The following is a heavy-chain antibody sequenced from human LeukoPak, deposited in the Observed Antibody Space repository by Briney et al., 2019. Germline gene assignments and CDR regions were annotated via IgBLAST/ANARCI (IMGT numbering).Heavy chain of an antibody. CDR2: IYYSGST. J-gene: IGHJ3*02. CDR1: GGSISCVGYY. D-gene: IGHD5-12*01. Sequence: SETLSLTCTVSGGSISCVGYYWSWIRQHPGKGLEWIGYIYYSGSTYYNPSLKSRVTISVDTSKNQFSLKLSSVTAADTAVYYCARDVATTSQSDAFDIWGQGTMVTVSS. V-gene: IGHV4-31*03. CDR3: ARDVATTSQSDAFDI.